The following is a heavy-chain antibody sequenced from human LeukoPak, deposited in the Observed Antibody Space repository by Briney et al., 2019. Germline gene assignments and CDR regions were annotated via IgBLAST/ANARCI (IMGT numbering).Heavy chain of an antibody. Sequence: PGGSLRLSCAASGFTFSSYAMSWVRQAPGKGLEWVSAISASGSGTYYADSVKGRFTISRDNSKNTLYLQMSSLRAEDTAVYYCARYRGAGTAYFDYWGQGTLVTVSS. CDR3: ARYRGAGTAYFDY. CDR1: GFTFSSYA. CDR2: ISASGSGT. J-gene: IGHJ4*02. V-gene: IGHV3-23*01. D-gene: IGHD6-19*01.